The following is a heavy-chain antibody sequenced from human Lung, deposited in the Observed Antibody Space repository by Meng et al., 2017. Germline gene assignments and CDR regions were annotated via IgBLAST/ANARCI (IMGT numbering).Heavy chain of an antibody. CDR1: DYTFTGYG. D-gene: IGHD3-10*01. CDR2: LGAHPGDT. CDR3: ARGTPGRSYCDY. J-gene: IGHJ4*02. Sequence: HVQLLQSGAEVKQHGASLKVSCKASDYTFTGYGVCWGRQAPGQGLEWMAWLGAHPGDTSFAPKFLGRVTVTADTATATAYMELRSLRSDDTAVYYCARGTPGRSYCDYWGLGTLVTVSS. V-gene: IGHV1-18*01.